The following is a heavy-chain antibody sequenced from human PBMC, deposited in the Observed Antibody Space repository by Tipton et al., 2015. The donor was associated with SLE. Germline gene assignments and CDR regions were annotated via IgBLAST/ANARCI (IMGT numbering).Heavy chain of an antibody. CDR1: GYTFSSYG. Sequence: QSGAEVKRPGASVKVSCKASGYTFSSYGIIWVRQAPGQGLEWMGWISAYNGNTNCAQKLQGRVTMTTDASTSTAYMELRSLRSDDSAVYYCAIAVVGTSFVDSWGQGTLGTVSS. CDR2: ISAYNGNT. CDR3: AIAVVGTSFVDS. D-gene: IGHD6-19*01. J-gene: IGHJ4*02. V-gene: IGHV1-18*01.